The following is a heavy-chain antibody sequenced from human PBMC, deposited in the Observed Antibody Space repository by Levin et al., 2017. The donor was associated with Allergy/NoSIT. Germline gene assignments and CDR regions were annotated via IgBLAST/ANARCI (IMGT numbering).Heavy chain of an antibody. CDR1: GFTFSSYA. J-gene: IGHJ4*02. CDR3: ASLPFGVVIGVDY. CDR2: ISYDGSNK. D-gene: IGHD3-3*01. V-gene: IGHV3-30-3*01. Sequence: PGGSLRLSCAASGFTFSSYAMHWVRQAPGKGLEWVAVISYDGSNKYYADSVKGRFTISRDNSKNTLYLQMNSLRAEDTAVYYCASLPFGVVIGVDYWGQGTLVTVSS.